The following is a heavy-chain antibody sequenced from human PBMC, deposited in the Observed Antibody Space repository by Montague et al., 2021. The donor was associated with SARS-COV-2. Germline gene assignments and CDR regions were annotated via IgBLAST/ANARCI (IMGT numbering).Heavy chain of an antibody. CDR2: TYFGSRWYN. CDR1: GDSVSSHSAA. V-gene: IGHV6-1*01. J-gene: IGHJ4*02. CDR3: ARELRRIIMIVDIRGFDY. D-gene: IGHD3-22*01. Sequence: CAISGDSVSSHSAAWDWNTHYPPTHLECLGRTYFGSRWYNDYAVXVESRITINPDTSKNQFSLQLNSVTAEDTAVYYCARELRRIIMIVDIRGFDYWGQGTLVTVSS.